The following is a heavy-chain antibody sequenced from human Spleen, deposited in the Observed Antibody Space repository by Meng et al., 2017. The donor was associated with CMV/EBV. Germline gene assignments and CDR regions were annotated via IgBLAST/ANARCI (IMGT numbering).Heavy chain of an antibody. CDR2: INPNSGGT. CDR1: GYTFTGHY. CDR3: AGADCGGGCYSGSFDF. Sequence: ASVKVSCKASGYTFTGHYIHRVRQAPGQGLEWMGWINPNSGGTYYAQEFQGRVTVTRDRPDSTAQMDLRGLKSDDTAVYYCAGADCGGGCYSGSFDFWGQGTLVTVSS. D-gene: IGHD2-21*02. J-gene: IGHJ4*02. V-gene: IGHV1-2*02.